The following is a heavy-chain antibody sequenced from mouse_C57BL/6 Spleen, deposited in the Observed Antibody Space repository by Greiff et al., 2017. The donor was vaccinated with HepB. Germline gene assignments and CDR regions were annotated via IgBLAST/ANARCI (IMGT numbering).Heavy chain of an antibody. CDR2: IRNKANGYTT. V-gene: IGHV7-3*01. CDR3: ARSPTVVAPFDY. CDR1: GFTFTDYY. J-gene: IGHJ2*01. Sequence: EVQGVESGGGLVQPGGSLSLSCAASGFTFTDYYMSWVRQPPGKALEWLGFIRNKANGYTTEYSASVKGRFTISRDNSQSILYLQMNALRAEDSATYYCARSPTVVAPFDYWGQGTTLTVSS. D-gene: IGHD1-1*01.